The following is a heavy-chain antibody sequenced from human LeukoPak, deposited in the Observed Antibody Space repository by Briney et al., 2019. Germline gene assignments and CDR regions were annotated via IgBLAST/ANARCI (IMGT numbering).Heavy chain of an antibody. Sequence: GGSLRLSCAASEFTFSSYWMSWVRQAPGKGLEWVANINQDGSKKYSVDSVKGRFTISRDNAKNSLYLQMNSLRAEDTAVYYCAGTWSLYDAFDIWGQGTMVTVSS. CDR1: EFTFSSYW. D-gene: IGHD6-13*01. CDR2: INQDGSKK. J-gene: IGHJ3*02. V-gene: IGHV3-7*01. CDR3: AGTWSLYDAFDI.